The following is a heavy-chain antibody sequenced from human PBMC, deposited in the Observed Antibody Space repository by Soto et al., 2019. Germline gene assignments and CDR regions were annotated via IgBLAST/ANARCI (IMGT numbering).Heavy chain of an antibody. Sequence: GGSLRLSCAASGFTFSSYSMNWVRQAPGKGLEWVSSISSSSSYIYYADSVKGRFNISRDNAKNSLYLQMNSLRAEDTAVYYCARVFQTRATYYDFWSGPNDAFDIWGQGTMVTVSS. CDR1: GFTFSSYS. CDR2: ISSSSSYI. D-gene: IGHD3-3*01. CDR3: ARVFQTRATYYDFWSGPNDAFDI. V-gene: IGHV3-21*01. J-gene: IGHJ3*02.